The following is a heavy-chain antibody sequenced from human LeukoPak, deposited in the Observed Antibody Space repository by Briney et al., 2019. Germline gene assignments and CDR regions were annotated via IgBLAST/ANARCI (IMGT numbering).Heavy chain of an antibody. Sequence: PGGSLRLSCAASGFTFSTFAMIWVRQPPGKGLEWVSSIFPSGGEIHYADSVRGRFTISRDNSKSTLSLQMNSLRAEDTAIYYCAMKAVPRPRLYDAFDFWGQGTVVTVSS. V-gene: IGHV3-23*01. CDR2: IFPSGGEI. CDR1: GFTFSTFA. CDR3: AMKAVPRPRLYDAFDF. D-gene: IGHD2-2*02. J-gene: IGHJ3*01.